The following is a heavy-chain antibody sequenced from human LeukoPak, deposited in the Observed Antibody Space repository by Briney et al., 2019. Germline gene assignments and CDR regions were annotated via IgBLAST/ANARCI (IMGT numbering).Heavy chain of an antibody. CDR3: ARDYSGSDFPDY. V-gene: IGHV3-48*03. D-gene: IGHD1-26*01. CDR2: ISSSGSTI. CDR1: GFTFSSYE. J-gene: IGHJ4*02. Sequence: GGSLRLSCAASGFTFSSYEMNWVRQAPGKGLEWVSYISSSGSTIYYADSVKGRFTISRDDAKNSLYLQMNSLRAEDTPVYYCARDYSGSDFPDYWGQGTLVTVSS.